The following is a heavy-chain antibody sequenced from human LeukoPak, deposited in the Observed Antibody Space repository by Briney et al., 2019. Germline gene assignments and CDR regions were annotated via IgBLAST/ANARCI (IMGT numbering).Heavy chain of an antibody. J-gene: IGHJ6*03. D-gene: IGHD3-16*02. V-gene: IGHV3-21*01. CDR1: RFTFSSYS. CDR2: ISSSSSYI. CDR3: ARDSDYDYVWGSYRFYYHYYMDV. Sequence: GGSLRLSCAASRFTFSSYSMNWVRQAPGKGLEWVSSISSSSSYIYYADSVKGRFTISRDNAKNSLYLQMNSLRAEDTAVYYCARDSDYDYVWGSYRFYYHYYMDVWGKGTTVTVSS.